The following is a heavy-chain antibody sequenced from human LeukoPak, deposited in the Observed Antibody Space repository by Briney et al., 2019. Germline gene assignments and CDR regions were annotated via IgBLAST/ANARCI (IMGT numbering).Heavy chain of an antibody. CDR1: GGSINSHY. Sequence: SETLSLTCTVSGGSINSHYWSWIRQPPGKGLEWIGYIHSTGSTHYNPSLKSRVTISVDRSENQFSLKVTSVTAADTAVYYCASLGFCTGTRCLEDSWGQGTLVTVAS. CDR3: ASLGFCTGTRCLEDS. CDR2: IHSTGST. V-gene: IGHV4-59*11. D-gene: IGHD2-2*03. J-gene: IGHJ4*02.